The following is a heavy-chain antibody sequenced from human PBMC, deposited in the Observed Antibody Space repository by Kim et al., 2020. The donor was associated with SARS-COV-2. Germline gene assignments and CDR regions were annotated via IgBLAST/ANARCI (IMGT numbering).Heavy chain of an antibody. CDR1: GYTFTSYA. CDR3: ARDDYGDYGGRGNAFDI. D-gene: IGHD4-17*01. Sequence: ASVKVSCKASGYTFTSYAMHWVRQAPGQRLEWMGWITAGNGDTKYSQKFQGRVTITRDTSATTAYMELSSLRSEDTAVYYCARDDYGDYGGRGNAFDIWGQGTMVTVSS. V-gene: IGHV1-3*01. J-gene: IGHJ3*02. CDR2: ITAGNGDT.